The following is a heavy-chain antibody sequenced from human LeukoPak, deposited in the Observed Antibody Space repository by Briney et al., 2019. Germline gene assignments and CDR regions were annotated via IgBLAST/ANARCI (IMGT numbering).Heavy chain of an antibody. Sequence: TLXXTXXVSGGSXSSYYWSWLGQPAGKGLEGIGRIYTSGSTNYNPSLKSRVTMSVDTSKNQFSLKLSSVTAADTAVYYCARVVGGYSSSWYSVYMDVWGKGTTVTISS. CDR2: IYTSGST. CDR3: ARVVGGYSSSWYSVYMDV. CDR1: GGSXSSYY. V-gene: IGHV4-4*07. D-gene: IGHD6-13*01. J-gene: IGHJ6*03.